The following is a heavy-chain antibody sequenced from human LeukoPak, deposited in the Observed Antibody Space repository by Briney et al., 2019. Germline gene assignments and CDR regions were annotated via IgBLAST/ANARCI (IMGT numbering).Heavy chain of an antibody. CDR1: GGSISSYY. D-gene: IGHD3-3*01. CDR2: IYYSGST. Sequence: KPSETLSLTCTVSGGSISSYYWSWIRQPPGKGLEWIGYIYYSGSTYYNPSLKSRVTISVDTSKNQFSLKLSSVTAADTAVYYCARARRITIFGVVTGNAFDIWGQGTMVTVSS. V-gene: IGHV4-59*04. CDR3: ARARRITIFGVVTGNAFDI. J-gene: IGHJ3*02.